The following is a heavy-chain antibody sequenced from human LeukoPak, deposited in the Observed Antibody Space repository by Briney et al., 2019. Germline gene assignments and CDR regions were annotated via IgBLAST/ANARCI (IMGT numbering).Heavy chain of an antibody. V-gene: IGHV3-30*01. Sequence: HAGGSLRLSCAASGFTFSTYTIHWVRQAPGKGLEWVAVLSYDGTTRYYADSVRGRFTISIDISKNTLYLQMNSLRPDDTAVYSCARTPRPSRWSDAFDIWGQGTMVTVSS. D-gene: IGHD6-13*01. J-gene: IGHJ3*02. CDR3: ARTPRPSRWSDAFDI. CDR1: GFTFSTYT. CDR2: LSYDGTTR.